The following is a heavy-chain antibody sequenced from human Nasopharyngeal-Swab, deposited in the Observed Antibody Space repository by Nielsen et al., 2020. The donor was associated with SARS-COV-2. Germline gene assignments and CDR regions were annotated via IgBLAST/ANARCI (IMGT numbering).Heavy chain of an antibody. CDR2: IRSKAYGGTT. J-gene: IGHJ6*02. CDR1: GFTFGDYV. V-gene: IGHV3-49*03. Sequence: GESLKISCTASGFTFGDYVMTWFRQAPGKGLEWVGFIRSKAYGGTTEYAASVKGRFSISRDDSKRIAYLQMNSLKTKDTAVYYCTRGSRYYPDYYCGMDVWGQGTTVTVSS. CDR3: TRGSRYYPDYYCGMDV. D-gene: IGHD3-3*01.